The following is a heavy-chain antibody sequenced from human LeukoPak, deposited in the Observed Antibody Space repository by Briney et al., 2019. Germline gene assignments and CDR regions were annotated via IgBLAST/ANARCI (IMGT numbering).Heavy chain of an antibody. V-gene: IGHV4-59*01. J-gene: IGHJ4*02. D-gene: IGHD2-15*01. CDR1: GGSISNYY. CDR3: ARLALGYCSGGTCPYYFDH. CDR2: GDYSGST. Sequence: PSETLSLTCTVSGGSISNYYWSWIRRPPGKGLEWIAYGDYSGSTRYNPSLESRVTISVDTSKNQFSLKLTSVTAADSAVYYCARLALGYCSGGTCPYYFDHWGQGTLVTISS.